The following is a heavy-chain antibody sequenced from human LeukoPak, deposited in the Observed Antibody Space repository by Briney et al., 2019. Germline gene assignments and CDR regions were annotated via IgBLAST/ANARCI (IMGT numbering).Heavy chain of an antibody. CDR2: INSDGSST. CDR3: ARARNDLDY. J-gene: IGHJ4*02. Sequence: GGSLRLSCAASGFTFSSFWMHWVRQAPGKGLVWVSRINSDGSSTIYADSVKGRFTISRDNAKNTLYLQVNSLRVEDTAVYYCARARNDLDYWGQGTLVTVSS. D-gene: IGHD1-1*01. V-gene: IGHV3-74*01. CDR1: GFTFSSFW.